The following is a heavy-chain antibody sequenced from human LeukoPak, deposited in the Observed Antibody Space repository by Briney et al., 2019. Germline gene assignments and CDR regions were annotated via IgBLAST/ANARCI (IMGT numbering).Heavy chain of an antibody. D-gene: IGHD3-16*01. CDR2: IYYSGST. V-gene: IGHV4-59*08. CDR3: ARGMQFYASDAFDI. CDR1: GGSISSYY. J-gene: IGHJ3*02. Sequence: SETLSLTCTVSGGSISSYYWSWIRQPPGKGLEWIGYIYYSGSTNYNPSLKSRVTISVDTSKNQFSLKLSSVTAADTAVYYCARGMQFYASDAFDIWGQGTMVTVSS.